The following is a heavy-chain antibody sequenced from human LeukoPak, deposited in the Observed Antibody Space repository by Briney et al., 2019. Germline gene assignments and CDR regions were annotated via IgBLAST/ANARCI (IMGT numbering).Heavy chain of an antibody. D-gene: IGHD1-20*01. Sequence: PGGSLRLSCAISGLTFHDYAMTWVRQAPGKGLEWVAFIWTNGRDEYYADSVKGRFTVSRDNSNNVLYLHMNSVRAEDTAVYYCARDRNNYYFDHCGQGTQVTVSS. V-gene: IGHV3-33*08. CDR1: GLTFHDYA. CDR3: ARDRNNYYFDH. J-gene: IGHJ4*02. CDR2: IWTNGRDE.